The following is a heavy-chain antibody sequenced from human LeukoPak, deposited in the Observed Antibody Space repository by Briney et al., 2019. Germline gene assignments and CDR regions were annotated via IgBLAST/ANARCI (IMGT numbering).Heavy chain of an antibody. D-gene: IGHD3-22*01. CDR2: ISGSGGST. J-gene: IGHJ4*02. CDR1: GFTFSSYA. V-gene: IGHV3-23*01. Sequence: GGSLRPSCAASGFTFSSYAMSWVRQAPGKGLEWVSAISGSGGSTYYADSVKGRFTISRDNSKNTLYLQMNSLRAEDTAVYYCAKNPGYYDSSGYGFFDYWGQGTLVTVSS. CDR3: AKNPGYYDSSGYGFFDY.